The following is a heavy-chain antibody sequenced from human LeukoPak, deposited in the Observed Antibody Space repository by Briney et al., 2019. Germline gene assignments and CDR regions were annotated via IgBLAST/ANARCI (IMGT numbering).Heavy chain of an antibody. CDR1: GYTSTSYD. Sequence: ASVKVSGKASGYTSTSYDINWVRQAPGQGLEWMGWMNPNSANTGYAQNFQGRVTMTRNTSISTAYMELSSLRSEDTAVYYCARVPSGGNKFDPWGQGTLVTVSS. J-gene: IGHJ5*02. D-gene: IGHD6-25*01. CDR3: ARVPSGGNKFDP. V-gene: IGHV1-8*01. CDR2: MNPNSANT.